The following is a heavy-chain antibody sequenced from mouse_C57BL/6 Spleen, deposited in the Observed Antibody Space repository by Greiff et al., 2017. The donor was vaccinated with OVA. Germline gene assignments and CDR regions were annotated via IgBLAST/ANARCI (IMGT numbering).Heavy chain of an antibody. CDR1: GFTFSNYW. CDR2: IRLKSDNYAT. Sequence: EVKVEESGGGLVQPGGSMKLSCVASGFTFSNYWMNWVRQSPEKGLEWVAQIRLKSDNYATHYAESVKGRFTISRDDSKSSVYLQMNNLRAEDTGIYYCTKLTGTRYYAMDYWGQGTSVTVSS. V-gene: IGHV6-3*01. J-gene: IGHJ4*01. D-gene: IGHD4-1*01. CDR3: TKLTGTRYYAMDY.